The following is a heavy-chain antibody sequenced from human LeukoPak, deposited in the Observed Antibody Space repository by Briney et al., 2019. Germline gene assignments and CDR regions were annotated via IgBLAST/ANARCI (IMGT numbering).Heavy chain of an antibody. CDR1: GASNNSYY. CDR2: THPSGNT. Sequence: SETLSLSCTVSGASNNSYYWSWIRQPPGKGLEWIGYTHPSGNTNYSPSLKSRVTISMGTSTNQFSLKVRSVTAADTAVYYCARKAPKKGWFDPWGQGTLVTVSS. CDR3: ARKAPKKGWFDP. J-gene: IGHJ5*02. V-gene: IGHV4-4*09.